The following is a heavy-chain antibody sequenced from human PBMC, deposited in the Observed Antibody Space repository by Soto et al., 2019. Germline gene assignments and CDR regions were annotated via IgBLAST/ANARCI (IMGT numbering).Heavy chain of an antibody. CDR1: GGSISGFS. CDR2: ISDIAYT. D-gene: IGHD3-10*01. Sequence: SETLSLTCTVSGGSISGFSWSWTRQPPGKALEWIGYISDIAYTSYNPSLKGRVSISVDTSKNQFSLTLTSVTAADTAVYYCARQGFGVLHGLVDVWGQGTTVTVSS. CDR3: ARQGFGVLHGLVDV. V-gene: IGHV4-59*08. J-gene: IGHJ6*02.